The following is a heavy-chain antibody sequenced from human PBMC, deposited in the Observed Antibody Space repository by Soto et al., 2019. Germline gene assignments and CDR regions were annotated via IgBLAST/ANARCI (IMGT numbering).Heavy chain of an antibody. V-gene: IGHV1-2*04. D-gene: IGHD3-3*01. J-gene: IGHJ6*03. CDR1: GYTFTGYY. CDR3: ARDRREASMIFGVVTRRDYYYMDV. CDR2: INPNSGGT. Sequence: GASVKVSCKASGYTFTGYYMHWVRQAPGQGLEWMGWINPNSGGTNYAQKFQGWVTMTRDTSISTAYMELSRLRSDDTAVYYCARDRREASMIFGVVTRRDYYYMDVWGKGTMVTVSS.